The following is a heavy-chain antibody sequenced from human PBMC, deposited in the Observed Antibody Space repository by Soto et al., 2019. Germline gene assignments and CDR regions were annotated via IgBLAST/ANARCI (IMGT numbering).Heavy chain of an antibody. CDR3: ARQRLWGTSGYYYFEN. J-gene: IGHJ4*02. CDR2: IYPGDSDT. D-gene: IGHD3-22*01. V-gene: IGHV5-51*01. CDR1: GHIFSNYW. Sequence: GESLKISCKGSGHIFSNYWIGWVRQMHGKGLEWMGIIYPGDSDTIYSPSFQSQVTITVDKSNNTAYLQWSRLKASDTAIYYCARQRLWGTSGYYYFENWGQGTLVTVSS.